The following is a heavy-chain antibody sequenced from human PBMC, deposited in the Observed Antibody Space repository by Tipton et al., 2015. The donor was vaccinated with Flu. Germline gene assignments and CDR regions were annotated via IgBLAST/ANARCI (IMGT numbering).Heavy chain of an antibody. CDR1: GYSIRSAYY. CDR3: ARGSVVVAATGGYYFDY. Sequence: TLSLTCSVSGYSIRSAYYWGWVRRPPGKGLEWIGTIYHSGTTYYNPSLKSRLTISVDTSKNQFSLRLSSVTAADTAVYYCARGSVVVAATGGYYFDYWGQGTLVTVSS. D-gene: IGHD2-15*01. J-gene: IGHJ4*02. V-gene: IGHV4-38-2*02. CDR2: IYHSGTT.